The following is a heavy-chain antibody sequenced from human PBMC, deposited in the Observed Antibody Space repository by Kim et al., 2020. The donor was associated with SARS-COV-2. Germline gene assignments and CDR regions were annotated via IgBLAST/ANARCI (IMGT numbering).Heavy chain of an antibody. CDR3: ATFRYGYFDN. V-gene: IGHV3-7*01. CDR1: GFDFRDYW. CDR2: INQAGSES. J-gene: IGHJ4*02. Sequence: GGSLRLSCAISGFDFRDYWMSWVRQAPGKGLEWVANINQAGSESSYVDSVKGRFNVSRDNAKKSLYLEMNSRTAEDTALYFCATFRYGYFDNWGQGTRVTVSA. D-gene: IGHD5-18*01.